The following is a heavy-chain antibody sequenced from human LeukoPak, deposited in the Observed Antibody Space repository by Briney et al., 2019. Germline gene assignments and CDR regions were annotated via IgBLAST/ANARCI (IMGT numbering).Heavy chain of an antibody. D-gene: IGHD5-18*01. CDR3: AREGYGYEDY. CDR1: GGSTSSGSYY. V-gene: IGHV4-61*02. J-gene: IGHJ4*02. Sequence: SETLSPTCTVSGGSTSSGSYYWSWIRQPAGKGLEWIGRIYTSGSTNYNPSLKSRVTISVDTSKNQFSLKLSSVTAADTAVYYCAREGYGYEDYWGQGTLVTVSS. CDR2: IYTSGST.